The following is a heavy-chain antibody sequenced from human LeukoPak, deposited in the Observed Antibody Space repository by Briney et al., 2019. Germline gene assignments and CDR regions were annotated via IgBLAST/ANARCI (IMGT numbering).Heavy chain of an antibody. CDR2: ISYDGSNK. D-gene: IGHD5-12*01. CDR3: AKGQIGGATIFDY. J-gene: IGHJ4*02. Sequence: GGSLRLSCAASGFTFSDYGIHWVRQAPGKGLHWVAVISYDGSNKYYADSVKGRFTISRDNSKNTLYLQMNSLRAEDTAVYYCAKGQIGGATIFDYWGQGTLVTVSS. CDR1: GFTFSDYG. V-gene: IGHV3-30*18.